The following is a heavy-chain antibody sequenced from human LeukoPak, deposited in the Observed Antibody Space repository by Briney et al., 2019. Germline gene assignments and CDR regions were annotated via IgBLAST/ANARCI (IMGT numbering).Heavy chain of an antibody. D-gene: IGHD3-22*01. CDR1: GGSISSYY. J-gene: IGHJ4*02. V-gene: IGHV4-59*08. CDR2: IFYSGST. CDR3: ARHGSVSSGALV. Sequence: SETLSLTCTVSGGSISSYYWSWIRQPPGKGLEWIGYIFYSGSTNYSPSLKSRVTISVDTSKNQFSLKLSSVTAADTAVCYCARHGSVSSGALVWGQGTLVTVSS.